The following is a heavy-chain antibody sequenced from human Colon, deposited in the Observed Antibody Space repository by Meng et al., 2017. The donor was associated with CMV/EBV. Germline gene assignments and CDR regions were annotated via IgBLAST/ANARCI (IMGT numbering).Heavy chain of an antibody. V-gene: IGHV3-48*04. D-gene: IGHD3-3*02. Sequence: GESLKISCAASGFTFSSYSMNWVRQAPGKGLEWVSYISSSSSTIYYADSMKGRFTISRDNAKNSLYLQMNSLRAEDTAVYYCAILAKPSFGYWGQGTLVTVSS. J-gene: IGHJ4*02. CDR2: ISSSSSTI. CDR1: GFTFSSYS. CDR3: AILAKPSFGY.